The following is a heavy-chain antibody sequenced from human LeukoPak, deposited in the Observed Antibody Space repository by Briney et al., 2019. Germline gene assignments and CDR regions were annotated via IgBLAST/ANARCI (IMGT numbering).Heavy chain of an antibody. CDR2: INHSGST. J-gene: IGHJ4*02. CDR3: ARGGPDGHYDY. Sequence: SETLSLNCAVYGGSFSGYYWSWIRQPPGKGLEWIGEINHSGSTNYNPSLKSRVTISVDTSKNQFSLKLSSVTAADTAVYYCARGGPDGHYDYWGQGTLVTVSS. CDR1: GGSFSGYY. V-gene: IGHV4-34*01. D-gene: IGHD1-26*01.